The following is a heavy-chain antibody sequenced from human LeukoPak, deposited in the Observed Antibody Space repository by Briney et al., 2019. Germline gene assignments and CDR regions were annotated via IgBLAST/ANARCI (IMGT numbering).Heavy chain of an antibody. CDR1: GGSISSGDYY. D-gene: IGHD3-10*01. Sequence: SETLSLTCTVSGGSISSGDYYWIWIRQPPGKGLEWIGYIYYSGSTYYNPSLKSRVTISVDTSKNQFSLKLSSVTAADTAVYYCARIGGITMVRGVPGYYFDYWGQGTLVTVSS. CDR2: IYYSGST. CDR3: ARIGGITMVRGVPGYYFDY. V-gene: IGHV4-30-4*01. J-gene: IGHJ4*02.